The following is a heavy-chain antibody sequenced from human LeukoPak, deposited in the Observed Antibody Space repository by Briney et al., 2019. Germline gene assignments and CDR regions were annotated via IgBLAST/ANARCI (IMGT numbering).Heavy chain of an antibody. V-gene: IGHV4-34*01. CDR2: INHSGST. D-gene: IGHD6-13*01. Sequence: SETLSLTCAVYGGSFSGYYWSWTRQPPGKGLEWIGEINHSGSTNYNPSLKSRVTISVDTSKNQFSLKLSSVTAADTAVHYCARGGTLFDYWGQGTLVTVSS. J-gene: IGHJ4*02. CDR3: ARGGTLFDY. CDR1: GGSFSGYY.